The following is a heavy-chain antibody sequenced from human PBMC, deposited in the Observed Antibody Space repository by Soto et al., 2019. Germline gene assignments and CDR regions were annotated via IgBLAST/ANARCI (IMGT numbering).Heavy chain of an antibody. Sequence: PGGSLRLSCVVSGFSFSNYWMTWVRRAPGKGLEWVATINQDGSETFSVESVEGRFTISRDNAKNSLFLQINSLRDEDTAVYHCARDTYIAAAGPISDYWGQGALVTVSS. CDR3: ARDTYIAAAGPISDY. J-gene: IGHJ4*02. D-gene: IGHD6-25*01. CDR2: INQDGSET. CDR1: GFSFSNYW. V-gene: IGHV3-7*03.